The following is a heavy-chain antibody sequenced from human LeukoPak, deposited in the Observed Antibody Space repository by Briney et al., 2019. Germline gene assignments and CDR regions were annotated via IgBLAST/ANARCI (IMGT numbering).Heavy chain of an antibody. CDR3: ARQFNCSSTSCYDY. CDR2: INHSGST. V-gene: IGHV4-34*01. Sequence: PSETLSLTCAVYGGSFSGYYWSWIRQPPGKGLEWIGEINHSGSTNYNPSLKSRVTTSVDTSKNQFSLKLSSVTAADTAVYYCARQFNCSSTSCYDYWGQGTLVTVSS. CDR1: GGSFSGYY. D-gene: IGHD2-2*01. J-gene: IGHJ4*02.